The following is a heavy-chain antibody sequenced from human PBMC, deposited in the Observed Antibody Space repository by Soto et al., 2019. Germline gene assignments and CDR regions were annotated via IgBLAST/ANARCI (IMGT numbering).Heavy chain of an antibody. Sequence: EVQLVESGGGLVQPGGSLKLSCAASGFTFSGSAMHWVRQASGKGLEWVGRIRSKANSYATAYAASVKGRFTISRADSKNTAYLQMNSLKTEDTAVYYCTRTRRSRSYGMDVWGQGTTVTVSS. CDR1: GFTFSGSA. V-gene: IGHV3-73*01. CDR2: IRSKANSYAT. CDR3: TRTRRSRSYGMDV. J-gene: IGHJ6*02.